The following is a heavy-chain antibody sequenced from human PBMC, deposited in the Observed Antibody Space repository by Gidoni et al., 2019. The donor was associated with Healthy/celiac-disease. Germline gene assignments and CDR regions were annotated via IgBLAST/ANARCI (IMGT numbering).Heavy chain of an antibody. D-gene: IGHD6-13*01. V-gene: IGHV3-9*01. CDR3: AKDRAAGQLHLLDY. CDR1: GFPFDDYA. J-gene: IGHJ4*02. CDR2: ISWNSGTV. Sequence: EVHLVESGGGLVQPGRSLRLSCAASGFPFDDYAMHWVRHTPGKGLEWVAGISWNSGTVDYADSVKGRFTISRDNAKNSLYLQMNSLRAEDTALYYCAKDRAAGQLHLLDYWGQGTLVTVSS.